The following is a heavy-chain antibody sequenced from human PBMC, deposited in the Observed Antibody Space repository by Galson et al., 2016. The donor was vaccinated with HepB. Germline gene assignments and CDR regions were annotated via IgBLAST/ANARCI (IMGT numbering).Heavy chain of an antibody. J-gene: IGHJ2*01. Sequence: SLRLSCAASGFSFDDYAMHWVRQAPGKGLEWVSGISWNSGSIGYADSVKGRFTISRDNSKNSLYLQMNSLRAEDTALYYCAKAPAISYETWYFDLWGRGTLVTVSS. D-gene: IGHD3-22*01. V-gene: IGHV3-9*01. CDR2: ISWNSGSI. CDR1: GFSFDDYA. CDR3: AKAPAISYETWYFDL.